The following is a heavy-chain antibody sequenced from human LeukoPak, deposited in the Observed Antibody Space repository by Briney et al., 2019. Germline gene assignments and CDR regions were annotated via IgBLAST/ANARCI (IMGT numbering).Heavy chain of an antibody. J-gene: IGHJ6*03. Sequence: GASVKVSCTASGYTFTGYYMHWVRQAPGQGLEWMGWINPNSGGTNYAQKFQGRVTMTRDTSISTAYMELSRLRSDDTAVYYCARGGLAGIYYYYYMDVWGKGTTVTVSS. CDR3: ARGGLAGIYYYYYMDV. CDR2: INPNSGGT. CDR1: GYTFTGYY. D-gene: IGHD2-15*01. V-gene: IGHV1-2*02.